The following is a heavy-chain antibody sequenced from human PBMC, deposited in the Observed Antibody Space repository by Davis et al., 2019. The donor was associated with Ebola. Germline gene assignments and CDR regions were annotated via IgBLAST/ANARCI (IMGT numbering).Heavy chain of an antibody. D-gene: IGHD2-8*01. J-gene: IGHJ5*02. CDR3: IHGTRFDP. CDR2: IYWDADK. CDR1: GFSLSASAEG. Sequence: SGPTLVKPTQTLTLTCSFSGFSLSASAEGVGWIRQPPGKALEWLALIYWDADKRYSPSLRNRLTITKDTSKNRVVLTMTNVDPVDTATYYCIHGTRFDPWGQGTLVTVSS. V-gene: IGHV2-5*02.